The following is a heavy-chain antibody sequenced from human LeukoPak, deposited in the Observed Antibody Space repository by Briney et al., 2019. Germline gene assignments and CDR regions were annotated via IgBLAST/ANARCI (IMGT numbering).Heavy chain of an antibody. CDR1: GFTFSSYS. CDR2: IGSSSSTI. Sequence: PGGSLRLSCAASGFTFSSYSMNWVRQAPGKGLEWVSYIGSSSSTIYYADSVKGRFTISRDNAKNSLYLQMNSLRDEDTAVYYCARDSGSYYYYYGMDVWGQGTTVTVSS. V-gene: IGHV3-48*02. CDR3: ARDSGSYYYYYGMDV. D-gene: IGHD1-26*01. J-gene: IGHJ6*02.